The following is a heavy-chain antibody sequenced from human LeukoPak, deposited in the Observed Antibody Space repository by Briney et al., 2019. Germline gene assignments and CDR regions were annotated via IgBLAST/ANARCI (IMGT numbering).Heavy chain of an antibody. CDR3: AKDHSYYGSGSYDTRFDY. D-gene: IGHD3-10*01. J-gene: IGHJ4*02. CDR2: ISGSGGST. CDR1: GFTFSNYA. V-gene: IGHV3-23*01. Sequence: GGSLRLSCAASGFTFSNYAMTWVRQAPGKGLEWVSAISGSGGSTYYADSVKGRFTISRDNSKNTLYLQMNSLRAEDTAVYYCAKDHSYYGSGSYDTRFDYWGQGTLVTVSS.